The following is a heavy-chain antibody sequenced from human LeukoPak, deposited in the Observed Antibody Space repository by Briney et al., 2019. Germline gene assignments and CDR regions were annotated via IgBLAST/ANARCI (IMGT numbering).Heavy chain of an antibody. CDR3: ARAPTYYYGSGIPGAFDI. Sequence: ASVKVSCKASGYTFTGYYMHWVRQAPGQGLEWMGWINPNSGGTNYAQKFQGRVTMTRDTSISTAYVELSRLRSDDTAVYYCARAPTYYYGSGIPGAFDIWGQGTMVTVSS. J-gene: IGHJ3*02. CDR2: INPNSGGT. D-gene: IGHD3-10*01. CDR1: GYTFTGYY. V-gene: IGHV1-2*02.